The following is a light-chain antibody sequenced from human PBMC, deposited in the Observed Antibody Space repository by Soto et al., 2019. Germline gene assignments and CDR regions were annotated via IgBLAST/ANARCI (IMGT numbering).Light chain of an antibody. V-gene: IGKV3-20*01. J-gene: IGKJ5*01. CDR3: QQYGSSPSIT. Sequence: GVTKWPGTLPLSPGERATLSCRAIQSVSSSYLAWYQQKPGQAPRLLIYGASSRATGIPDRFSGSGSGTDFTRTISRLEPEDFAVYYCQQYGSSPSITFGQGTRLEIK. CDR1: QSVSSSY. CDR2: GAS.